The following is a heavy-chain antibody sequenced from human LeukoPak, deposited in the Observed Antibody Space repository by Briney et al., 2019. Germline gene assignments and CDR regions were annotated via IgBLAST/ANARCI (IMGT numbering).Heavy chain of an antibody. CDR2: MHSSGST. Sequence: SETLSLTCTVSGGSISSHQWSWLRQPPGKGLEWTGNMHSSGSTKYNPPIKSRVTISVDTSKNQFSLKLSSVTAADTALYYCARRDGGAVAGTFYNWLDPWGQGTLVTVSS. CDR1: GGSISSHQ. J-gene: IGHJ5*02. CDR3: ARRDGGAVAGTFYNWLDP. V-gene: IGHV4-59*08. D-gene: IGHD6-19*01.